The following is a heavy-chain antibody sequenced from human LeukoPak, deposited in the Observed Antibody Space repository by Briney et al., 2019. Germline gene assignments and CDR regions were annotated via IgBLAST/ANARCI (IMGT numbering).Heavy chain of an antibody. Sequence: GRSLRLSCAASGFTFSSYAMHWVRQAPGKGLEWVAVISYDGSNKYYADSVKGRFTISRDNSKNTLYLQMNSLRAEDTAVYYCATRPSHSSGWYQSGYFDYWGQGTLVTVSS. D-gene: IGHD6-19*01. J-gene: IGHJ4*02. CDR2: ISYDGSNK. V-gene: IGHV3-30-3*01. CDR3: ATRPSHSSGWYQSGYFDY. CDR1: GFTFSSYA.